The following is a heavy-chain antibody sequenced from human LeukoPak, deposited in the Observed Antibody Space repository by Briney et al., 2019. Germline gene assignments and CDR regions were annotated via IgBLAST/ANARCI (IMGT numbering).Heavy chain of an antibody. V-gene: IGHV4-59*01. Sequence: SETLSLTRTVSGGSISSYYWSWIRQPPGKGLEWIGYKYYSGRTNYNPSLKSRVTISVDTSKNQFSLKLSSVTAADTAVYYCARGGYTYGFDAFDIWGQGTMVTVSS. D-gene: IGHD5-18*01. CDR2: KYYSGRT. CDR3: ARGGYTYGFDAFDI. J-gene: IGHJ3*02. CDR1: GGSISSYY.